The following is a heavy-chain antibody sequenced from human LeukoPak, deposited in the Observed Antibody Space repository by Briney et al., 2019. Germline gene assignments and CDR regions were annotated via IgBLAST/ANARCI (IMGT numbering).Heavy chain of an antibody. D-gene: IGHD6-19*01. J-gene: IGHJ5*02. Sequence: PGRSLRLSCAASGFIFSSYGMHWVRQAPGKGLEWVAVISYDGSNKYYADSVKGRFTISRDNSKNTLYLRMNSLRAEDTAVYYCAKGAAGIAVAGDWFDPWGQGTLVTVSS. CDR3: AKGAAGIAVAGDWFDP. V-gene: IGHV3-30*18. CDR1: GFIFSSYG. CDR2: ISYDGSNK.